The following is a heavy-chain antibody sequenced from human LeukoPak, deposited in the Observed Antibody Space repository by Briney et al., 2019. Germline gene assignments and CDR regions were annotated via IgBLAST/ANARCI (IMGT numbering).Heavy chain of an antibody. D-gene: IGHD2-15*01. CDR3: ACYGIAPPY. CDR2: INNDGSST. V-gene: IGHV3-74*01. CDR1: GFTFSSYW. J-gene: IGHJ4*02. Sequence: AGGSLRLSCAASGFTFSSYWMHWVRQAPGKGLVWVSHINNDGSSTSYADSVKGRFTISRDNAKNTLYLKMNSLRIEDTAVYYCACYGIAPPYWGQGTLVTVSS.